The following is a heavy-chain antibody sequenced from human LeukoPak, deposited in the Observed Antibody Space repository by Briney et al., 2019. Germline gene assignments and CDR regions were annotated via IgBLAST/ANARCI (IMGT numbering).Heavy chain of an antibody. CDR1: GYTFTSYA. D-gene: IGHD2-2*02. V-gene: IGHV7-4-1*02. CDR2: INSNTGNP. CDR3: ARDHSFGYCSSTSCYMRGPDFDY. J-gene: IGHJ4*02. Sequence: ASVKVSCKASGYTFTSYAMNWVRQAPGQGLEWMGWINSNTGNPTYAQGSTGRFVFSLDTSVSTAYLQISSLKAEDTAVYYCARDHSFGYCSSTSCYMRGPDFDYWGQGTLVTVSS.